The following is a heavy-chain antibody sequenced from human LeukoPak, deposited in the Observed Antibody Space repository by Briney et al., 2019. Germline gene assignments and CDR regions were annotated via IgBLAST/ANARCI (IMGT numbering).Heavy chain of an antibody. CDR1: GFTFSSYA. Sequence: PGGSLRLSCAASGFTFSSYAMSWVRQAPGKGLEWVSAISGSGGSTYYADSVKGRFTISRDNSKNTLYLQMNSLRAEDTAVYYCAKATYYYDSSGYYLSPVFDYWGQGTLVTVSS. V-gene: IGHV3-23*01. CDR3: AKATYYYDSSGYYLSPVFDY. CDR2: ISGSGGST. J-gene: IGHJ4*02. D-gene: IGHD3-22*01.